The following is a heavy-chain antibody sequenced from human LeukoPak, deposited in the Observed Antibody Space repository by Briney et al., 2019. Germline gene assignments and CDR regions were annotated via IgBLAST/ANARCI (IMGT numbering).Heavy chain of an antibody. D-gene: IGHD2/OR15-2a*01. CDR2: IKQDGSEK. J-gene: IGHJ4*02. CDR3: AKDRSTTVSNTLGYFDY. Sequence: PGGSLRLSCAASGFTFNNYAMTWVRQAPGKGLECVANIKQDGSEKYYVDSVKGRFTISRDNAKNSLYLQMNSLRAEDTAVYYCAKDRSTTVSNTLGYFDYWGQGTLVTVSS. CDR1: GFTFNNYA. V-gene: IGHV3-7*03.